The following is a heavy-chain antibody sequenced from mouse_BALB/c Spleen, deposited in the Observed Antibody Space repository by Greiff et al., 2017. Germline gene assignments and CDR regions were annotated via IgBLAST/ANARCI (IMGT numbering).Heavy chain of an antibody. CDR3: ARLPLNYFDY. Sequence: VQLQQPGAELVKPGASVKLSCKASGYTFTSYWMHWVKQRPGQGLEWIGEIDPSDSYTNYNQKFKGKATLTVDKSSSTAYMQLSSLTSADSAVYYCARLPLNYFDYWGQGTTLTVSS. CDR2: IDPSDSYT. V-gene: IGHV1-69*02. CDR1: GYTFTSYW. J-gene: IGHJ2*01.